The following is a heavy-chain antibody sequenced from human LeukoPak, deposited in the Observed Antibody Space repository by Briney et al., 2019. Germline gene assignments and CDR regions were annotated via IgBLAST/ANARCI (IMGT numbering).Heavy chain of an antibody. CDR1: GDSVSSNTAA. CDR3: ARISWQDTPY. V-gene: IGHV6-1*01. D-gene: IGHD2-15*01. CDR2: TYYRSKWNN. J-gene: IGHJ4*02. Sequence: QTLSLTCAISGDSVSSNTAAWNWIRQSPWRGLEWLGRTYYRSKWNNDYAASVKSRITINPDTSKNQFSLQLNSVTPEDSAVYYCARISWQDTPYWGPGTLVTVSS.